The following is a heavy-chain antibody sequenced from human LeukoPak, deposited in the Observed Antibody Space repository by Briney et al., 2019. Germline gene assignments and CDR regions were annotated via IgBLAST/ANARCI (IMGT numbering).Heavy chain of an antibody. CDR1: GGSISSYY. Sequence: PSETLSLTCTVSGGSISSYYWSWIRQPPGKGLEWIGYIYYSGSTNYNPSLKSRVTISVDASKNQFSLKLSSVTAADTAVYYCARREGYGATYFDYWGQGTLVTVSS. J-gene: IGHJ4*02. CDR3: ARREGYGATYFDY. V-gene: IGHV4-59*01. CDR2: IYYSGST. D-gene: IGHD1-26*01.